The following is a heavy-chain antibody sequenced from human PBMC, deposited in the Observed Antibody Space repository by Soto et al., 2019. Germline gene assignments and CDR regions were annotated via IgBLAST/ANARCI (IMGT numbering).Heavy chain of an antibody. J-gene: IGHJ6*02. CDR3: ARASSGWGYYYGMDV. CDR2: IYYSGST. D-gene: IGHD6-19*01. Sequence: PSETLSLTCTVSGGSISSGGYYWSWIRQHPGKGLEWIGYIYYSGSTYYNPPLKSRVTISVDTSKNQFSLKLSSVTAADTAVYYCARASSGWGYYYGMDVWGQGTTVTVSS. CDR1: GGSISSGGYY. V-gene: IGHV4-31*03.